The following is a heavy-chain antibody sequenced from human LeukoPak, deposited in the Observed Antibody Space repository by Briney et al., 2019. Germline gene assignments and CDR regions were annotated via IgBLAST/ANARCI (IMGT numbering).Heavy chain of an antibody. CDR2: IYIGDSDP. V-gene: IGHV5-51*01. Sequence: GESLKISCQGSGYSFSTSWIAWVRQAPGKGLEWVGSIYIGDSDPRYSPSFQGHVTMSADKSVNTASLQWNSLQGSDTGIYYCAKVKNFGYWFFDLWGRGTLVAVSS. CDR3: AKVKNFGYWFFDL. CDR1: GYSFSTSW. J-gene: IGHJ2*01. D-gene: IGHD3-22*01.